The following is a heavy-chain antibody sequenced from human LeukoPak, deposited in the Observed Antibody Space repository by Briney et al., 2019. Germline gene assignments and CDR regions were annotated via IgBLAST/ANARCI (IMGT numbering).Heavy chain of an antibody. CDR1: GGTFSSYA. Sequence: ASVKVSCKASGGTFSSYAISWVRQAPGQGLEWMGRIIPILGIANYAQKFQGRVTITADKSTSTAYMELSSLRSEDTAVYYCATPYYYDSSGYRLDYWGQGTLVTASS. J-gene: IGHJ4*02. V-gene: IGHV1-69*04. CDR2: IIPILGIA. D-gene: IGHD3-22*01. CDR3: ATPYYYDSSGYRLDY.